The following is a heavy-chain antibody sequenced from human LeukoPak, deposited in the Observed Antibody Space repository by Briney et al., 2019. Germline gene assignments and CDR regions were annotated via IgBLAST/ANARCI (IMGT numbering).Heavy chain of an antibody. J-gene: IGHJ5*02. CDR3: AKGNSGYFPDL. V-gene: IGHV3-23*01. CDR2: ISNDGGGT. Sequence: GGSPRLSCTASGLIVNNFGLMWVRPAPGKGLEWVLAISNDGGGTTYADFVKGRFTISRDNTKNTLFQQMNSLRAEDTALYYCAKGNSGYFPDLWGQGTLVTVSS. D-gene: IGHD3-22*01. CDR1: GLIVNNFG.